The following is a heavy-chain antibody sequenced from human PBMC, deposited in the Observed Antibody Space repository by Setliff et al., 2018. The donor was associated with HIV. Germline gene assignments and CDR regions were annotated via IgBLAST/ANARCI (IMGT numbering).Heavy chain of an antibody. D-gene: IGHD2-15*01. CDR1: GYTFITYG. CDR2: ISGSGGET. Sequence: ASVKVSCKTSGYTFITYGVTWVRQVPGQGLEWMGWISGSGGETHYAQKFQGRVTLTTETPMTTAYMELSSLTSDDTAIYFCARGGGPSFYDTDPRHWGQGTLVTVSS. J-gene: IGHJ1*01. CDR3: ARGGGPSFYDTDPRH. V-gene: IGHV1-18*01.